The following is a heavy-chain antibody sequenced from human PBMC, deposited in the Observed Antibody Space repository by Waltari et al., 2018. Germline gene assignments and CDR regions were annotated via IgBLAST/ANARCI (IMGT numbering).Heavy chain of an antibody. J-gene: IGHJ4*02. D-gene: IGHD2-15*01. V-gene: IGHV4-4*02. CDR2: IQRSGRT. CDR1: GDSMSSGDW. Sequence: QMQLQESGPGLVKPSGILSVTCTVSGDSMSSGDWWSWVRQSPEKGLEWIGQIQRSGRTHYNPSFESRVSISIDTSNNQFSLKVTSTTAADTAVYYCARDRGRGIYLDSWGRGTLVTVSA. CDR3: ARDRGRGIYLDS.